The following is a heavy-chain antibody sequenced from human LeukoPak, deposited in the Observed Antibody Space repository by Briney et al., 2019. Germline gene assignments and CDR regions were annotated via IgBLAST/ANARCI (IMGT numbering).Heavy chain of an antibody. D-gene: IGHD3-22*01. CDR3: ARWQGDYYDSSGYSDY. CDR2: INPNSGGT. Sequence: ASVKVSYKASGYTFTGYYMHWVRQAPGQGLEWMGWINPNSGGTNYAQKFQGRVTMTRDTSISTAYMELSRLRSDDTAVYYCARWQGDYYDSSGYSDYWGQGTLVTVSS. CDR1: GYTFTGYY. J-gene: IGHJ4*02. V-gene: IGHV1-2*02.